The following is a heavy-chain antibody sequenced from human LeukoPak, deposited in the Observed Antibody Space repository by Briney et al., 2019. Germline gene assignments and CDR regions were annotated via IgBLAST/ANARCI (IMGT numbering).Heavy chain of an antibody. CDR1: GGSISSDY. CDR3: AQIRPSTYYASSGSFDY. V-gene: IGHV4-59*08. D-gene: IGHD3-22*01. Sequence: KPSETLSLTCTPSGGSISSDYWSWIRQPPGKGLEWIGYIYYTGSTHYNPSLKSRATISLDTSKNQFSLKLSSVTAADTAVYYCAQIRPSTYYASSGSFDYWGQGTLVTVSS. CDR2: IYYTGST. J-gene: IGHJ4*02.